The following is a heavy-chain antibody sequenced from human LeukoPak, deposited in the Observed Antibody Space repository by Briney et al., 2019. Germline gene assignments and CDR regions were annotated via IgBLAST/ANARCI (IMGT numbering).Heavy chain of an antibody. D-gene: IGHD1-7*01. Sequence: PGGSLRLSCAASGFTFSSYGMSWVRQAPGKGLEWVSAISGSGGSTYYADSVKGRFTISRDNAKNSLYLQMNSLRAEDTAVYYCANPFGYNWNYLLGYWGQGTLVTVSS. V-gene: IGHV3-23*01. CDR3: ANPFGYNWNYLLGY. CDR1: GFTFSSYG. CDR2: ISGSGGST. J-gene: IGHJ4*02.